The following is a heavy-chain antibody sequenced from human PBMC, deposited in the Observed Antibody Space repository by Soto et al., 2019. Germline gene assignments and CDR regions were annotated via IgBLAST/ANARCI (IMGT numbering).Heavy chain of an antibody. Sequence: QVQVVESGGGVVQPGRSLRLSCAASGFTFSSHAMHWVRQVPGKGLAWVSIIAYDGSTKYYADSVKGRFTISRAKSRNTLYLQMDSLRVDDTAVYFCARAGFLRMTTTHIDYWGQGTRVTVSS. V-gene: IGHV3-30*04. CDR3: ARAGFLRMTTTHIDY. CDR1: GFTFSSHA. CDR2: IAYDGSTK. J-gene: IGHJ4*02. D-gene: IGHD4-4*01.